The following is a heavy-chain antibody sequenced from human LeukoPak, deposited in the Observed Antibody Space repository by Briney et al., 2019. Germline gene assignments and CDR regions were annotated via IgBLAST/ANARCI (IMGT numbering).Heavy chain of an antibody. Sequence: PGGSLRLSCAASGFTFSSYSMNWVRQAPGKGLEWVSSISSSSYIYYADSVKGRFTISRDNAKNSLYLQMNSLRAEDTAVYYCASSGEPLAYFDYWGQGTLVTVSS. CDR1: GFTFSSYS. V-gene: IGHV3-21*01. D-gene: IGHD1-26*01. CDR2: ISSSSYI. CDR3: ASSGEPLAYFDY. J-gene: IGHJ4*02.